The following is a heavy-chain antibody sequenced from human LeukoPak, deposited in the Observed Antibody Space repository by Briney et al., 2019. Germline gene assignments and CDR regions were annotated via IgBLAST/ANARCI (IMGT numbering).Heavy chain of an antibody. D-gene: IGHD6-19*01. V-gene: IGHV4-34*01. J-gene: IGHJ4*02. Sequence: SETLSLTCAVYGGSFSGYYWSWIRQPPGKGLEWIGEINHSGSTNYNPSLKSRVTISVDTSKNQFSLKLSSVTAADTAVYYCARVGIAVAGFDYRGQGTLVTVSS. CDR1: GGSFSGYY. CDR2: INHSGST. CDR3: ARVGIAVAGFDY.